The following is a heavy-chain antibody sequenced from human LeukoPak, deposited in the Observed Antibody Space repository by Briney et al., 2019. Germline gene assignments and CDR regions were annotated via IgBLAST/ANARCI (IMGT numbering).Heavy chain of an antibody. D-gene: IGHD5-18*01. CDR2: ISGSGGTT. J-gene: IGHJ4*02. Sequence: GGSLRLSCAASGFTFDTYAMNWVRQAPGKGLEWVSGISGSGGTTYYADSVKGRVTISRDNSKNTLYLQMSSLRAEDTALYYCAKGGGRYTYGSVDYWGQGTLVTVSS. V-gene: IGHV3-23*01. CDR3: AKGGGRYTYGSVDY. CDR1: GFTFDTYA.